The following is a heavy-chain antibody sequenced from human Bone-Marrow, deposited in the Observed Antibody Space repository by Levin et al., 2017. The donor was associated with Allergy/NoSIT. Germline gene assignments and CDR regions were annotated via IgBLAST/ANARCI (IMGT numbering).Heavy chain of an antibody. CDR3: ARVGEYNGIPDF. J-gene: IGHJ4*02. V-gene: IGHV4-39*01. D-gene: IGHD1-26*01. Sequence: SQTLSLTCSVSGGSIVSSTYYWGWIRQPPGKGLEWIGSIYYTGRTSYNPSHKSRVTMSVDTSKNQFSLRLSSVTAADTAVFYCARVGEYNGIPDFWGQGTPVIVSS. CDR1: GGSIVSSTYY. CDR2: IYYTGRT.